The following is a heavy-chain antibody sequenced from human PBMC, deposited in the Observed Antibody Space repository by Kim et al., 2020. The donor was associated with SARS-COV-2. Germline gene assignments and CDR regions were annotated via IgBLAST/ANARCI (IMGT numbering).Heavy chain of an antibody. J-gene: IGHJ3*02. CDR1: GFTFSSYA. D-gene: IGHD3-22*01. CDR3: AREYSSGDYSDAFDI. Sequence: GGSLRLSCAASGFTFSSYAMHWVRQAPGKGLEWVAVISYDGSNKYYADSVKGRFTISRDNSKNTLYLQMNSLRAEDTAVYYCAREYSSGDYSDAFDIWG. V-gene: IGHV3-30*04. CDR2: ISYDGSNK.